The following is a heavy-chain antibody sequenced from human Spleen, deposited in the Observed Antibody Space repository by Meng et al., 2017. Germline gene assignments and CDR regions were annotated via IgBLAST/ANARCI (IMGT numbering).Heavy chain of an antibody. V-gene: IGHV1-69*04. Sequence: SVKVSCKASGGTFSSYAISWVRQAPGQGLEWMGRIIPILGIANYAQKFQGRVTITADKSTSTAYMELSSLRSEDTAVYYCATDYGGNKGGFDIWGQGTMVTVSS. J-gene: IGHJ3*02. CDR1: GGTFSSYA. CDR3: ATDYGGNKGGFDI. D-gene: IGHD4-23*01. CDR2: IIPILGIA.